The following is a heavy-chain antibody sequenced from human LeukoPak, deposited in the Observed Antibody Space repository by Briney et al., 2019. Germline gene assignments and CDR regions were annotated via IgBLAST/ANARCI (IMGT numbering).Heavy chain of an antibody. CDR3: ARGSISGTRIYYYYYLDV. J-gene: IGHJ6*03. D-gene: IGHD1-20*01. CDR1: GGSISSYY. CDR2: MYNSGSA. Sequence: SSETLSLTCSVSGGSISSYYWSWIRQPPGKGLEWIGYMYNSGSANYNPSLKSRVTISLDTSKNQFSLKLNSVTAADTAVYFCARGSISGTRIYYYYYLDVWGKGTTVTVSS. V-gene: IGHV4-59*13.